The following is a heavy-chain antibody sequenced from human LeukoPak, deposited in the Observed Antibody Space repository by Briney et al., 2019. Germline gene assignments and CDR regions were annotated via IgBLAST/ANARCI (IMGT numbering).Heavy chain of an antibody. CDR3: ARDLVGATDY. CDR2: ISSSGSTI. D-gene: IGHD1-26*01. J-gene: IGHJ4*02. CDR1: GFAFSSYE. Sequence: GGSLRLSCAASGFAFSSYEMNWVRQAPGKGLEWVSYISSSGSTIYYADSVKGRFTISRDNAKNSLYLQMNSLRAEDTAVYYCARDLVGATDYWGQGTLVTVSS. V-gene: IGHV3-48*03.